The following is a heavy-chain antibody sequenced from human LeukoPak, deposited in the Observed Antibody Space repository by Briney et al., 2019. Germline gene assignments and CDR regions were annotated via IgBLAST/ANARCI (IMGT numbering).Heavy chain of an antibody. CDR1: GFDVGRNY. D-gene: IGHD1-26*01. V-gene: IGHV3-53*01. CDR2: IYSGGAT. CDR3: AKDQRWESPHYLDS. J-gene: IGHJ4*02. Sequence: GGSLRLSCAASGFDVGRNYMTWVRQAPGKGLEWVSFIYSGGATYYADSVRGRFTISRDSSKNTLYLQMNSLRVEDTAVYYCAKDQRWESPHYLDSWGQGTLVTVSS.